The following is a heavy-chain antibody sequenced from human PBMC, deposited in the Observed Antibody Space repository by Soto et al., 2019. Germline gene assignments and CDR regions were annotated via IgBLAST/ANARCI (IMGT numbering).Heavy chain of an antibody. V-gene: IGHV1-18*01. D-gene: IGHD3-3*01. CDR3: ARDADREVLRFLEWFKPRFDP. Sequence: ASVKVSCKASGGTFSSYTISWVRQAPGQGLEWMGWISANNGITNYAQKLQGRVTMTADTSTSTAYMELRSLRSDDTAVYYCARDADREVLRFLEWFKPRFDPWGQGTLVTVSS. CDR1: GGTFSSYT. CDR2: ISANNGIT. J-gene: IGHJ5*02.